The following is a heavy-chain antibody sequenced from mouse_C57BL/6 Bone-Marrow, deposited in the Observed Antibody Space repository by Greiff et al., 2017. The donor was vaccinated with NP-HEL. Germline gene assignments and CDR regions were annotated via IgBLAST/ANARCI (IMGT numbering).Heavy chain of an antibody. D-gene: IGHD3-3*01. CDR1: GYTFTDYY. CDR3: ARKGWDDAMDY. J-gene: IGHJ4*01. CDR2: INPNNGGT. Sequence: VQLQQSGPELVKPGASVKISCKASGYTFTDYYMNWVKQSHGKSLEWIGDINPNNGGTSYNQKFKGKATLTVDKSSSTAYMELRSLTSEDSAVYYCARKGWDDAMDYWGQGTSVTVSS. V-gene: IGHV1-26*01.